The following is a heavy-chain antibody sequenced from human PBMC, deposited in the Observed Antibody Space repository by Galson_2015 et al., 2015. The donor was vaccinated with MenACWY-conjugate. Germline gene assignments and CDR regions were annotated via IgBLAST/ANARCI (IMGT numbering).Heavy chain of an antibody. D-gene: IGHD1-1*01. J-gene: IGHJ4*02. V-gene: IGHV7-4-1*02. Sequence: SVKVSCKASGYTLTAYAMNWVRQAPGRGLEWMGWINTNTGNPTYAQGFTGRFAFPLDTSVSTAYLQISSLKAEDTAVYYCARDTGTGIFDYWGQGTLVTVSS. CDR2: INTNTGNP. CDR1: GYTLTAYA. CDR3: ARDTGTGIFDY.